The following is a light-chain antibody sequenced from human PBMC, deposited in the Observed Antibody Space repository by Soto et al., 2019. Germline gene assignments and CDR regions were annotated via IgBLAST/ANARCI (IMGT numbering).Light chain of an antibody. Sequence: QSALTQPPSASGSPGQSVTISCTGTSSDVGGYNYVSWYQQYPGRAPKLMIYEVTNRPSGVPDRFSGSKSGNTASLTVSGLQAEDEADYYCSSYAASHNFYVVFGGGTNVTVL. J-gene: IGLJ3*02. CDR1: SSDVGGYNY. CDR2: EVT. CDR3: SSYAASHNFYVV. V-gene: IGLV2-8*01.